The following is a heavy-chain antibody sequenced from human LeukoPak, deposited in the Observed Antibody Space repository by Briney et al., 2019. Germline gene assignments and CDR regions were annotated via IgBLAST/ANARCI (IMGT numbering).Heavy chain of an antibody. CDR1: GYTFTGYY. CDR2: FNPNSGGT. V-gene: IGHV1-2*02. D-gene: IGHD2-2*01. Sequence: ASVKVSCKASGYTFTGYYMHWVRQAPGQGLEWMGWFNPNSGGTNYAQKFQGRVTMTRDTSISTAYMELSRLRSDDTAVYYCASPGYCSSTSCYATPSLDYWGQGTLVTVSS. CDR3: ASPGYCSSTSCYATPSLDY. J-gene: IGHJ4*02.